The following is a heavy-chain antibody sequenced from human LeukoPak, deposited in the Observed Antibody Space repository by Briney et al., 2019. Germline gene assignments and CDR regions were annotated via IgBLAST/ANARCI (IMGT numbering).Heavy chain of an antibody. J-gene: IGHJ5*02. Sequence: SETLSLTCTVSGGSISSGGYYWSWIRQHPGKGLEWIGYIYYSGSTYYNPSLKSRVTISVDTPKNQFSLKLSSVTAADTAVYYCARESSWFGELLPAWFDPWGQGTLVTVPS. V-gene: IGHV4-31*03. D-gene: IGHD3-10*01. CDR2: IYYSGST. CDR1: GGSISSGGYY. CDR3: ARESSWFGELLPAWFDP.